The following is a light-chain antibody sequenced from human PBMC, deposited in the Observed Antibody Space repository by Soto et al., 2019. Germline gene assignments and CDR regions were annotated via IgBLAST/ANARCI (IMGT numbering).Light chain of an antibody. CDR1: SNDVGAYNY. Sequence: QSVLTQPRSVSGSPGQSVIISCTGTSNDVGAYNYVSWYQQHPGKAPKLVIYDVSKRPSGVPARFPGSKSGNTASLTISGLQAEDEADYFCCSYAVRDTFYVFGTGTKVTVL. CDR3: CSYAVRDTFYV. V-gene: IGLV2-11*01. J-gene: IGLJ1*01. CDR2: DVS.